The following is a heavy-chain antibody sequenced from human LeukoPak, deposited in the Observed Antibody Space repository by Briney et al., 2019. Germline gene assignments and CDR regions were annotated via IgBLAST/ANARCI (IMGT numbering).Heavy chain of an antibody. CDR2: ISYDGSNK. D-gene: IGHD5-18*01. Sequence: QTGGSLRLSCAASGFTFSSYAMHWVRQAPGKGLEWVAVISYDGSNKYYADSVKGRFTISRDNPKNTLYLQMNSLRAEDTAVYYCARDRAVDTAMVMNYWGQGTLVTVSS. V-gene: IGHV3-30-3*01. CDR1: GFTFSSYA. CDR3: ARDRAVDTAMVMNY. J-gene: IGHJ4*02.